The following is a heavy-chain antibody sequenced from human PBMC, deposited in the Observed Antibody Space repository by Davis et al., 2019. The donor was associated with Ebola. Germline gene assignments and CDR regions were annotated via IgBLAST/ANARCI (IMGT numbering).Heavy chain of an antibody. CDR1: GGSISTSNYY. V-gene: IGHV4-39*01. CDR3: AKVGFYDTNGYSYYFDY. J-gene: IGHJ4*02. D-gene: IGHD3-22*01. CDR2: EFNRGGS. Sequence: MPSETLSLTCTVSGGSISTSNYYWGWVRQTPGKGLEWIGSEFNRGGSYYNVYLTSRVTISVDTSKNQFSLKLHSVTAADTAVYYCAKVGFYDTNGYSYYFDYWGQGALVTVSS.